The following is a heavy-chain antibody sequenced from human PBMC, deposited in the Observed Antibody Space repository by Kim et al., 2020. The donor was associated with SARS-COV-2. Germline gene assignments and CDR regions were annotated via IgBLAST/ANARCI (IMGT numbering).Heavy chain of an antibody. V-gene: IGHV3-11*01. J-gene: IGHJ4*02. D-gene: IGHD6-19*01. CDR2: ISNTGTTI. CDR1: GFTFNGFD. Sequence: GGSLRLSCAISGFTFNGFDMSWIRQAPGKGLEWISYISNTGTTIYYADSVKGRFTISRDSARNALCLQMNSLRADDTAVYYCARDVTSRLGGLVVAFDYWGQGTVVTVS. CDR3: ARDVTSRLGGLVVAFDY.